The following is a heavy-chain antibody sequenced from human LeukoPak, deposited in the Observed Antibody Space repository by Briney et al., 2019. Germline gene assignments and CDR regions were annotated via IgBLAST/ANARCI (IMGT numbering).Heavy chain of an antibody. J-gene: IGHJ1*01. CDR2: TYYRSKWYN. V-gene: IGHV6-1*01. CDR3: AREERYTTSSGGH. Sequence: SQTLSLTCAISGDSVSSISVAWNWIRQSPSRGLEWLGRTYYRSKWYNEYAVSVKGRININPDPSKNQFSLRLTSVTAADTAVYYCAREERYTTSSGGHWGQGTLVTVSS. D-gene: IGHD1-26*01. CDR1: GDSVSSISVA.